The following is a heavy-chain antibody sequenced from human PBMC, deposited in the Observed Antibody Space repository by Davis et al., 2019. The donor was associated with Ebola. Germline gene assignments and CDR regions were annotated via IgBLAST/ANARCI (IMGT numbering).Heavy chain of an antibody. Sequence: PGGSLRLSCAASGFTFSSYGMHWVRQAPGKGLEWVAVIWYDGSNKYYADSVKGRFTISRDNSKNTLYLQMNSLRAEDTAVYYCARDRSAAAGTVILFWGQGTLVTVSS. V-gene: IGHV3-33*01. CDR3: ARDRSAAAGTVILF. CDR1: GFTFSSYG. J-gene: IGHJ4*02. D-gene: IGHD6-13*01. CDR2: IWYDGSNK.